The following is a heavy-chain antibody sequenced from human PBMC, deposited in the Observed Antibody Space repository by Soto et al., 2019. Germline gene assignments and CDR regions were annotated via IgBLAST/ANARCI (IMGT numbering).Heavy chain of an antibody. Sequence: GGSLRLSCAASGFTFSNAWMNWVRQAPGKGLEWVGRIKSKTDGGTTDYAAPVKGRFTISRDDSKNTLYLQMNSLKTDDTAVYYCTTSFDNHYYDCSGYPDAFDIWGQGTMVTVSS. CDR3: TTSFDNHYYDCSGYPDAFDI. V-gene: IGHV3-15*07. J-gene: IGHJ3*02. CDR1: GFTFSNAW. CDR2: IKSKTDGGTT. D-gene: IGHD3-22*01.